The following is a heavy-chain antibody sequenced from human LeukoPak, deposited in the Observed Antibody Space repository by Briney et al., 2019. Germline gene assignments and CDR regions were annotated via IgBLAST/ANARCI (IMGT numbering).Heavy chain of an antibody. J-gene: IGHJ3*02. CDR1: GFTFSSYS. V-gene: IGHV3-48*04. CDR3: ARASTMIVKRYAFDI. CDR2: ISSSSTI. Sequence: PGGSLRLSCAASGFTFSSYSMNWVRQAPGKGLEWVSYISSSSTIYYADSVKGRFTISRDNAKNSLYLQMNSLRVEDTAVYYCARASTMIVKRYAFDIWGQGTMVTVSS. D-gene: IGHD3-22*01.